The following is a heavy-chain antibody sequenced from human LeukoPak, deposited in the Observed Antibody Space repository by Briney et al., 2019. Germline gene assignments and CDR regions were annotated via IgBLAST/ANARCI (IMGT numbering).Heavy chain of an antibody. CDR2: INPSSGGT. J-gene: IGHJ4*02. CDR1: GYTFTRYH. D-gene: IGHD3-22*01. V-gene: IGHV1-46*01. Sequence: ASVKVSCKASGYTFTRYHMHWVRQAPGQGLEWMGIINPSSGGTRFAQKFQGRVTMTRDTSTSTVYMELSSLRSEDTAVYYCARGGNVYDNSRYTGGTDYWGQGTLVTVSS. CDR3: ARGGNVYDNSRYTGGTDY.